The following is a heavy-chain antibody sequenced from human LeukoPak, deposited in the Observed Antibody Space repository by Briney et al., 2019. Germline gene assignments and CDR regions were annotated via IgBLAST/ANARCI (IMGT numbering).Heavy chain of an antibody. D-gene: IGHD3-3*01. V-gene: IGHV3-72*01. J-gene: IGHJ4*02. CDR3: ARAHYDFWSGYSGLDY. CDR2: TRNKANSYTT. CDR1: GFTFSDHY. Sequence: GGSLRLSCAASGFTFSDHYMDWVRQAPGKGLEWVGRTRNKANSYTTEYAASVKGRFTISRDDSKNSLYLQMNGLKTEDTAVYYCARAHYDFWSGYSGLDYWGQGTLVTVSS.